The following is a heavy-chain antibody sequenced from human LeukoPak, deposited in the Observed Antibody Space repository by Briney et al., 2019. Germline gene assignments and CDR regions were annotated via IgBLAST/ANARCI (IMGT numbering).Heavy chain of an antibody. J-gene: IGHJ4*02. CDR1: GFTFSSYA. V-gene: IGHV3-64*01. CDR3: ARVGYGGNFFAYYFDY. Sequence: GGSLRLSCAASGFTFSSYAMHWVRQAPGKGLEFVSAISSHGGSTYYAISVKGRFTISRDNSKNTLYLQMGSLRAEDMAVHYCARVGYGGNFFAYYFDYWGQGTLVTVSS. CDR2: ISSHGGST. D-gene: IGHD4-23*01.